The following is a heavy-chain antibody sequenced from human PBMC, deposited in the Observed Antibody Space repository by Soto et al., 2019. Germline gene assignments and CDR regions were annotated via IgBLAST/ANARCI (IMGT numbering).Heavy chain of an antibody. CDR2: IYEGGRT. CDR1: GGSVSSADWN. Sequence: SETLSLTCTVSGGSVSSADWNWSWIRQSPGKGLEWIGHIYEGGRTYSNPSLMSRATISLDTSKNLFSLKLRSVTAADTAVYYCAREYYYDSSGYYYYYGMDVWGQGTTVTVSS. D-gene: IGHD3-22*01. V-gene: IGHV4-30-4*02. J-gene: IGHJ6*02. CDR3: AREYYYDSSGYYYYYGMDV.